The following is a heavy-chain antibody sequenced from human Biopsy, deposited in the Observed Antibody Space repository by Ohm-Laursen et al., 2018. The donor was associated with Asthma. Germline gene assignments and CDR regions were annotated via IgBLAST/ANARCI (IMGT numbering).Heavy chain of an antibody. J-gene: IGHJ4*02. CDR3: ARKAGSCISRTCYSLDF. D-gene: IGHD2-2*01. CDR2: INSVFGTT. CDR1: GGTFNTYV. V-gene: IGHV1-69*13. Sequence: SVKASCKSLGGTFNTYVIGWVRQAPGQGPEWMGGINSVFGTTTYPQKFQDRVTITADDSTSTVYMELSSLRSEDTAVYYCARKAGSCISRTCYSLDFWGQGTLVTVSS.